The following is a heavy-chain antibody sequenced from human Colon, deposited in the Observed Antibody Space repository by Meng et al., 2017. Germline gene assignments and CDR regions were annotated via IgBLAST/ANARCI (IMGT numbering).Heavy chain of an antibody. Sequence: GPGLGPPPPTPSLPCTCPGGSISSGDYYWSWIRQPPGKGLEWIGYIYYSGSTYSNASLKSRVTISIDRSKNQFSLKLSSVTAADTAVYYCARDRKHYGERGWFDPWGQGTLVTVSS. V-gene: IGHV4-30-4*01. J-gene: IGHJ5*02. CDR1: GGSISSGDYY. CDR2: IYYSGST. D-gene: IGHD4-17*01. CDR3: ARDRKHYGERGWFDP.